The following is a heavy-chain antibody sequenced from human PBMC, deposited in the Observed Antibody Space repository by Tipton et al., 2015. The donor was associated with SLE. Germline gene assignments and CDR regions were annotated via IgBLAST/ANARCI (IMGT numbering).Heavy chain of an antibody. D-gene: IGHD5-24*01. CDR1: GGTFSSYA. Sequence: QLVQSGAEVKKPGSSVKVSCKASGGTFSSYAISWVRQAPGQGLEWMGGIIPIFGTANYAQKFQGRVTMTTDTSTNTAYMELRRLRFDDTAVYYCARGSVEQLDVWGQGTTVTVSS. J-gene: IGHJ6*02. V-gene: IGHV1-69*06. CDR2: IIPIFGTA. CDR3: ARGSVEQLDV.